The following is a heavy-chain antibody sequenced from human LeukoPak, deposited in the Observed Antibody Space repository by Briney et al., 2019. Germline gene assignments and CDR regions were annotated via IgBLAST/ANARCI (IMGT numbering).Heavy chain of an antibody. J-gene: IGHJ4*02. CDR3: AAYGGNSWGFDY. D-gene: IGHD4-17*01. CDR1: GGSISSYY. Sequence: PSETLSLTCTVSGGSISSYYWSWIRQPPGKGLEWIGYIYYSGSTNYNPSLKSRVTISVDTSKNQFSLKLSSVTAADTAVYYCAAYGGNSWGFDYWGQGTLVTVSS. CDR2: IYYSGST. V-gene: IGHV4-59*01.